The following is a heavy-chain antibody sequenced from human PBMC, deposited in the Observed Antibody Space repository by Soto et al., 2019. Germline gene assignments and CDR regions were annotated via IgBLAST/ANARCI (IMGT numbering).Heavy chain of an antibody. CDR3: AREGATLMGASAQCGMDF. CDR1: GGTFSSYA. V-gene: IGHV1-69*06. D-gene: IGHD2-8*01. CDR2: IIPIFGTA. Sequence: SVKLCCKASGGTFSSYAISWVRQAPGQGLEWMGGIIPIFGTANYAQKFQGRVTITADKSTSTAYMELSSLRSEDTAVYYCAREGATLMGASAQCGMDFSGQGQTGT. J-gene: IGHJ6*02.